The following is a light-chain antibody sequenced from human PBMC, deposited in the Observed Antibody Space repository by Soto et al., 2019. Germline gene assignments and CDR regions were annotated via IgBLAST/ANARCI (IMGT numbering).Light chain of an antibody. CDR2: ATS. J-gene: IGKJ4*01. Sequence: DVQMTQSPSSLSAFVGDRVTITCRASQGIAPDLAWFQQKPGKVHKLLIYATSTLQSGVPSRFSGSGSGTDFTLTINSLQPEDVGTYYCQKYNSAPLTFGGGTKVEIK. CDR1: QGIAPD. CDR3: QKYNSAPLT. V-gene: IGKV1-27*01.